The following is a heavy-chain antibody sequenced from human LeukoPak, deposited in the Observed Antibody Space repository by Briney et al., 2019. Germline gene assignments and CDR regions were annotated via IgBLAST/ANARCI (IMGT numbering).Heavy chain of an antibody. Sequence: RPSETLSLTCTVSGGSISSSSYYWGWIRQPPGKGLEWIGSIYYSGSTYYNPSLKSRVTISVDTSKNQFSLKLSSVTAADTAVYYCARGVAVAGTKYFQHWGQGTLVTVSS. J-gene: IGHJ1*01. CDR1: GGSISSSSYY. D-gene: IGHD6-19*01. V-gene: IGHV4-39*01. CDR3: ARGVAVAGTKYFQH. CDR2: IYYSGST.